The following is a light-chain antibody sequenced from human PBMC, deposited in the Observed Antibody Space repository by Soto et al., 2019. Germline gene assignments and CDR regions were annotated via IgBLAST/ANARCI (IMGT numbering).Light chain of an antibody. CDR2: AAS. V-gene: IGKV1-12*01. J-gene: IGKJ5*01. CDR3: QQTDNFPLT. CDR1: RSVSDS. Sequence: DIQMTHPPSTLSASVGDTVTITCRASRSVSDSLAWYQQNPGKAPKLLIYAASSLQSGVPSRFSGSGSGTDFTLTISSLQPEDFATYYCQQTDNFPLTFGQGTRLEIK.